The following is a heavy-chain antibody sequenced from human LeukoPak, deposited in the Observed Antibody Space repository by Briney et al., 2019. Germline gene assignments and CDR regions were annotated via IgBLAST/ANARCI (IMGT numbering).Heavy chain of an antibody. CDR3: AKGSSGYLEATFDY. Sequence: GRSLRLSCAASGFTFDDYAMHWVRQAPGKGLEWVSGISWNSGSIGYADSVKGRFTISRDNAKNSLYLQMNSLRAEDMALYYCAKGSSGYLEATFDYWGLGTLVTVSS. V-gene: IGHV3-9*03. CDR2: ISWNSGSI. CDR1: GFTFDDYA. J-gene: IGHJ4*02. D-gene: IGHD3-22*01.